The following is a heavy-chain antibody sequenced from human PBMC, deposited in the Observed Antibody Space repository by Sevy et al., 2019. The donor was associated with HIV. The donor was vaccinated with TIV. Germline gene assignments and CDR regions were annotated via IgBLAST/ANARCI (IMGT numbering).Heavy chain of an antibody. CDR2: ISSSSSTI. D-gene: IGHD3-22*01. CDR3: ERLNYYDSSGYYYSAFDI. V-gene: IGHV3-48*02. Sequence: GGSLRLSCAASGFTFSSYSMNWVRQAPGKGLEWVSYISSSSSTIDDADSVKGRFTISRDNAKNSLYLQMNRLRDEDMAVYYCERLNYYDSSGYYYSAFDIWGQGTMVTVSS. J-gene: IGHJ3*02. CDR1: GFTFSSYS.